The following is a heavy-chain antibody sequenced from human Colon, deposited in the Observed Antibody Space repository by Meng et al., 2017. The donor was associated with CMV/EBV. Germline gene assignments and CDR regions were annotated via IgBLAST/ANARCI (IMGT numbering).Heavy chain of an antibody. CDR2: MSSSGSSI. CDR1: GFIFSDYH. J-gene: IGHJ4*02. D-gene: IGHD3-10*01. Sequence: SGFIFSDYHMSWIRQAPGKGLEWLCYMSSSGSSIFYTASVKGRFTISRDNAKKSLYLQMNSLRADDTAVYYCAREFYYGSGSYPTDWGQGTLVTVSS. V-gene: IGHV3-11*01. CDR3: AREFYYGSGSYPTD.